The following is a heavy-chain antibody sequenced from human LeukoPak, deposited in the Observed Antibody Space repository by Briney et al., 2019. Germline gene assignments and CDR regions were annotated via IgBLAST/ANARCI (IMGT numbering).Heavy chain of an antibody. V-gene: IGHV4-30-4*08. J-gene: IGHJ6*04. D-gene: IGHD6-6*01. CDR1: GGSISSGDYY. CDR3: ARDLWYSTSSGDV. CDR2: IYYSGST. Sequence: SQTLSLTCTVSGGSISSGDYYWSWIRQPPGKGLEWIGYIYYSGSTYYNPSLKSRVTISVDTSKNQFSLKLSSVTAADTAVYYCARDLWYSTSSGDVWGKGTTVTVSS.